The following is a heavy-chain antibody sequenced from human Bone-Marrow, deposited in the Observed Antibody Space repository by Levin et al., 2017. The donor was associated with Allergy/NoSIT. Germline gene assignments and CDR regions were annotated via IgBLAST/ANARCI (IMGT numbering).Heavy chain of an antibody. D-gene: IGHD1-1*01. CDR3: ERAAGNLRHYVDS. Sequence: QPGGSLRLSCVGSGFTFENHGIHWVRQAPGKGLEWVSVLSYDGTTEYYADSVKGRLTMSRDNSKNTVYLQIESLRLDDTSVYYCERAAGNLRHYVDSWGQETLVTVSS. CDR1: GFTFENHG. V-gene: IGHV3-30*03. J-gene: IGHJ4*01. CDR2: LSYDGTTE.